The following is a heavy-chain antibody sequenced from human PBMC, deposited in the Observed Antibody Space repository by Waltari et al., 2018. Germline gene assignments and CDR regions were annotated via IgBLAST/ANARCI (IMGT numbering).Heavy chain of an antibody. J-gene: IGHJ3*01. CDR2: RSSTGSNT. Sequence: QLYLVESGGGVVQPGRSLRLSCAASVFTFSSYGMHWVRQPPGKGLQWVGVRSSTGSNTYYAESVRGRFTISRDNSKNILYLQMNSLGAEDTAVYYCARDIAFGGVIVMNEAFDFRGRGTTVTVSP. D-gene: IGHD3-16*02. CDR3: ARDIAFGGVIVMNEAFDF. CDR1: VFTFSSYG. V-gene: IGHV3-33*01.